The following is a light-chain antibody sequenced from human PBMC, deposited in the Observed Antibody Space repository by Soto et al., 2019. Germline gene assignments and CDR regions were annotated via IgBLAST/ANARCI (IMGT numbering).Light chain of an antibody. V-gene: IGKV1-39*01. CDR2: AAS. J-gene: IGKJ3*01. CDR3: QQGHSMPFT. CDR1: QSITNS. Sequence: DIQMTQSPSSLSASVGDRVTITCRASQSITNSLNWYQHKPGKSPPLVVYAASILQSGVPSRFSGSGYGTDFTLTISSLQPEDFATYFCQQGHSMPFTFGPGTKVDIK.